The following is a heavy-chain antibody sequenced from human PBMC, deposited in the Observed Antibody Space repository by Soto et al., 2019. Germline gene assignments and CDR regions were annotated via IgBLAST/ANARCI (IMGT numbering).Heavy chain of an antibody. V-gene: IGHV3-30*18. D-gene: IGHD4-4*01. CDR2: ISYDGSNK. CDR1: GFTFSSYG. CDR3: AKSKGGFTVTTPMDV. J-gene: IGHJ6*02. Sequence: GGSLRLSCAASGFTFSSYGMHWVRQAPGKGLEWVAVISYDGSNKYYADSVKGRFTISRDNSKNTLYLQMNSLRAEDTDVYYCAKSKGGFTVTTPMDVWGQGTTVTVSS.